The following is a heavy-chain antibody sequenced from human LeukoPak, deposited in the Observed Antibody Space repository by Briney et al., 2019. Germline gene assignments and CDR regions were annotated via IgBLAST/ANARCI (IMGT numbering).Heavy chain of an antibody. D-gene: IGHD4-11*01. CDR3: ARVTQRDSNLYGMDV. CDR2: IIPIFGTT. V-gene: IGHV1-69*13. Sequence: ASVKVSCKASGGTFSSYPISWVRQAPGQGLAWMGGIIPIFGTTNYALKFQGRVTITADESTSTAYMELSSLESEDTAVYYCARVTQRDSNLYGMDVWGQGTTVTVSS. J-gene: IGHJ6*02. CDR1: GGTFSSYP.